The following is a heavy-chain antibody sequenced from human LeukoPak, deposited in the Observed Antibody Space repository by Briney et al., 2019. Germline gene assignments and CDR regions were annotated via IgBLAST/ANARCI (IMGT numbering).Heavy chain of an antibody. D-gene: IGHD3-10*01. CDR3: ARNVGSGLDY. Sequence: ASVKVSCKASGYTFTTYYIHWVRQAPGQGLEWMGFINPSGGSTSYAQKFQGRVTMTRDTSTSTVYMELSSLRSEDTAVYYYARNVGSGLDYWGQGNLVIVSS. CDR1: GYTFTTYY. J-gene: IGHJ4*02. V-gene: IGHV1-46*03. CDR2: INPSGGST.